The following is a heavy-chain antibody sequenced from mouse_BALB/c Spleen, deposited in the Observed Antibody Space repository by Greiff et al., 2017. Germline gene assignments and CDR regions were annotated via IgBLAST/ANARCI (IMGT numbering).Heavy chain of an antibody. CDR2: ISSGGST. Sequence: EVQLVESGGGLVKPGGSLKLSCAASGFTFSSYAMSWVRQTPEKRLEWVASISSGGSTYYPDSVKGRFTISRDNARNILYLQMSSLRSEDTAMYYCAREVPGVYAMDYWGQGTSVTVSS. D-gene: IGHD2-14*01. J-gene: IGHJ4*01. CDR1: GFTFSSYA. V-gene: IGHV5-6-5*01. CDR3: AREVPGVYAMDY.